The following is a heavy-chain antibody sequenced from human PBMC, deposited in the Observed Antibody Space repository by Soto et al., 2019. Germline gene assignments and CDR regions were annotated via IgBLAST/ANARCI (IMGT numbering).Heavy chain of an antibody. Sequence: GVIMKISCKGSGCTFIDHWIARVRQMPGKGLEWMGMIYPGDSDTRYSPSFQGQGTISADKSMTTAYLQWNSLKASDTAMYYCXRISRVPAKGRNSGMDVWGQGTTVTGSS. CDR1: GCTFIDHW. J-gene: IGHJ6*02. V-gene: IGHV5-51*01. CDR3: XRISRVPAKGRNSGMDV. D-gene: IGHD2-15*01. CDR2: IYPGDSDT.